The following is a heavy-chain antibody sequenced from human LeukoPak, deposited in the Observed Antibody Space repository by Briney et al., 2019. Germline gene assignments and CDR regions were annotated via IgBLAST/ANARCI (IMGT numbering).Heavy chain of an antibody. J-gene: IGHJ6*02. Sequence: GGSLRLSCAASGFTFSSYAMSWVRQAPGKGLERVSAISGSGGSTYYADSVKGRFTISRDNSKNTLYLQMNSLRAEDTAVYYCAKDRIVGATRPYGMDVWGQGTTVTVSS. CDR1: GFTFSSYA. CDR2: ISGSGGST. CDR3: AKDRIVGATRPYGMDV. D-gene: IGHD1-26*01. V-gene: IGHV3-23*01.